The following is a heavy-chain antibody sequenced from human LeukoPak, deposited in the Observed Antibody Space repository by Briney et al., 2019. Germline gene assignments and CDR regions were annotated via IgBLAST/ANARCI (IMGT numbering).Heavy chain of an antibody. Sequence: SVKVSCKASGGTFISYAISWVRQAPGQGLEWMGRIIPMFGTANYAQKFQGRVTITTDESTSTAFMELSSLRSEDTAVYYCARAELYSSSWYNYWGQGTLVTVSS. D-gene: IGHD6-13*01. CDR1: GGTFISYA. V-gene: IGHV1-69*05. J-gene: IGHJ4*02. CDR2: IIPMFGTA. CDR3: ARAELYSSSWYNY.